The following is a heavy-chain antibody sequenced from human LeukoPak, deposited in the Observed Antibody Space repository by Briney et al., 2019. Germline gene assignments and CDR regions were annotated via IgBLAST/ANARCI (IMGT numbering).Heavy chain of an antibody. CDR3: ARVEMATIELGY. CDR2: ISYDGSNK. Sequence: GGSLRLSCAASGFTFSSYAMHWVRQAPGKGLEWVAVISYDGSNKYYADSVKGRFTISRDNSKNTLYLQMNSLRAEDTAAYYCARVEMATIELGYWGQGTLVTVSS. V-gene: IGHV3-30*04. D-gene: IGHD5-24*01. J-gene: IGHJ4*02. CDR1: GFTFSSYA.